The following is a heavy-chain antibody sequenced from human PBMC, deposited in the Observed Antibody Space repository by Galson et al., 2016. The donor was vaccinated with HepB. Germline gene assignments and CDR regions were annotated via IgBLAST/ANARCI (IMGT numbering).Heavy chain of an antibody. CDR3: ARSPRILWFEVDY. CDR2: INTDGTDT. Sequence: SLRLSCAVSGFTFSNYWMHWVRQAPGQGLVWAARINTDGTDTHYADSVKGRFTISRDNAKSTVYLQMDSLRVDDTAMYYCARSPRILWFEVDYWGQGILVTVSS. CDR1: GFTFSNYW. J-gene: IGHJ4*02. V-gene: IGHV3-74*01. D-gene: IGHD3-10*01.